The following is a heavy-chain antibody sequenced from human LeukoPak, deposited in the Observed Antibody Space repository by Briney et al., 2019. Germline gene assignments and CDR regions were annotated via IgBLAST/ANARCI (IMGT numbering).Heavy chain of an antibody. Sequence: GRSLRLSCAASGFTFSSYAMHWVRQAPGKGLEWVAVISYDGSNKYYADSVKGRFTISRDNFKNTLYLQMNSLRAEDTAVYYCAKVMFDFWSGYHPSYYYYGMDVWGQGTTVTVSS. CDR3: AKVMFDFWSGYHPSYYYYGMDV. V-gene: IGHV3-30-3*01. J-gene: IGHJ6*02. D-gene: IGHD3-3*01. CDR1: GFTFSSYA. CDR2: ISYDGSNK.